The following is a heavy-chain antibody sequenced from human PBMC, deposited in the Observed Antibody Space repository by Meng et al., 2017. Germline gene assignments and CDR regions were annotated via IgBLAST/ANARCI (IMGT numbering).Heavy chain of an antibody. V-gene: IGHV2-5*09. CDR1: GFSLSTSLVG. J-gene: IGHJ4*02. D-gene: IGHD2-2*01. CDR2: IYWDDDK. Sequence: VTLQVSGPPTRHPTHTLTLDCTFAGFSLSTSLVGQRSSRQPPVNSLEWLALIYWDDDKRHDPSLKSRLTISKDTSKNQVVLTMTNKDPVYTATYYCAHRQDSSYDYWGQGTLVTVSS. CDR3: AHRQDSSYDY.